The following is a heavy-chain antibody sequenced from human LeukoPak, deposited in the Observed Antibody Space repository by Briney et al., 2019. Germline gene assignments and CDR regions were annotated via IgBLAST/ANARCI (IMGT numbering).Heavy chain of an antibody. CDR3: ARDRGSGDSGFDY. CDR2: IIPIFGTA. J-gene: IGHJ4*02. CDR1: GGTLSSNA. V-gene: IGHV1-69*13. Sequence: ASVKVSCKASGGTLSSNAISWVRQAPGQGLEWMGGIIPIFGTANYAQKFQGRVTITADESTSTAYMELSSLRSEDTAVYYCARDRGSGDSGFDYWGQGTLVTVSS. D-gene: IGHD3-10*01.